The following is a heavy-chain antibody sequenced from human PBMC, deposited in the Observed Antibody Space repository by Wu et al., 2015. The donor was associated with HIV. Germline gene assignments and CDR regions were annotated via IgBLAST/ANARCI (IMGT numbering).Heavy chain of an antibody. CDR2: IILIFGTP. Sequence: QVQLVQSGAEVKKPGSSVTVSCKASGDTFSTSAITWVRQAPGQGLEWMGNIILIFGTPNYAQNFQGRVTITADESSSTAYMELSSLRSEDTAVYYCARGMFSSSNFYYYYYMDVVGTKGPRSPSP. CDR3: ARGMFSSSNFYYYYYMDV. D-gene: IGHD6-6*01. J-gene: IGHJ6*03. V-gene: IGHV1-69*15. CDR1: GDTFSTSA.